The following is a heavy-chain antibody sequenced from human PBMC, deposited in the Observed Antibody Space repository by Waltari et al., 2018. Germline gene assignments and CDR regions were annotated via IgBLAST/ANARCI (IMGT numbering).Heavy chain of an antibody. V-gene: IGHV1-46*01. CDR1: GNGYPSHY. CDR2: INPSGGST. D-gene: IGHD3-22*01. Sequence: VQLVQCRDEVEKPGAAVQGTGTASGNGYPSHYGPSVRTPPGQGLEWMGIINPSGGSTSYAQKFQGRVTMTRDTSTSTVYMELSSLRSEDTAVYYCARDVDYYDSSGYYHYGYWGQGTLVTVSS. J-gene: IGHJ4*02. CDR3: ARDVDYYDSSGYYHYGY.